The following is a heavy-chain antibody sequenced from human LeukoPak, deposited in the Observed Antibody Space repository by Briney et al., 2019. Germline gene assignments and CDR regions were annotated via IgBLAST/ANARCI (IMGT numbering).Heavy chain of an antibody. CDR1: GFTFSDHY. CDR3: ARIMSVDYGTYYFDY. CDR2: ARNRRNGYST. Sequence: GGSLRLSCAASGFTFSDHYIDWVRQAPGKGLEWVGRARNRRNGYSTQYAASVKGRFTFSRDDSENTVYLQMNSLKTEDTAVYFCARIMSVDYGTYYFDYWGPGTLVTVSS. J-gene: IGHJ4*02. D-gene: IGHD4/OR15-4a*01. V-gene: IGHV3-72*01.